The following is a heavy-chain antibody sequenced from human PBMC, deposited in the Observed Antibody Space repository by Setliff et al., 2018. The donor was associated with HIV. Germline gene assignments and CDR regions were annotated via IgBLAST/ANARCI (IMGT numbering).Heavy chain of an antibody. CDR2: IYTNGYT. Sequence: KASETLSLTCTVSGGSIRSGSYYWTWIRQPAGKGPEWIGHIYTNGYTNYNPSLKSRVTISVDTSRGQFSLQLTSVTAADTAVYYCARAPPGIQNDAFDVWGQGTMVTVSS. CDR1: GGSIRSGSYY. CDR3: ARAPPGIQNDAFDV. V-gene: IGHV4-61*09. J-gene: IGHJ3*01.